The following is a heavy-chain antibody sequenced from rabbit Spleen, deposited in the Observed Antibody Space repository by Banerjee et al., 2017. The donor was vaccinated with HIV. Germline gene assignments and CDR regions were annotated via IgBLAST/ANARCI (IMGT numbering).Heavy chain of an antibody. D-gene: IGHD4-1*01. J-gene: IGHJ4*01. CDR2: INTATAKA. Sequence: QEQLEESGGGLVKPEGSLTLTCKASGFSFSDRDVMCWVRQAPGKGLEWIACINTATAKAVYANWAKGRVTISKTSSTTVTLQMTSLTAADTAAYFCARDGYSRGWGIIIYYFNLWCPGTLVTVS. CDR3: ARDGYSRGWGIIIYYFNL. V-gene: IGHV1S45*01. CDR1: GFSFSDRDV.